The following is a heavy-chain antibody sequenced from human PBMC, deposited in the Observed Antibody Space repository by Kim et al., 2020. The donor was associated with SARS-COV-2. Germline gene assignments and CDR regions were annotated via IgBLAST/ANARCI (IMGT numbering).Heavy chain of an antibody. Sequence: LSLTCEASGFTFSGFWMDWVRQAPGKGLLWVSRVNTDGSDTAYADSVKGRFTVSRDNTKNTLYLQMNRLRADDTAVYYCTRAKIGTNTFDSWGQGILVTVSS. CDR3: TRAKIGTNTFDS. CDR1: GFTFSGFW. J-gene: IGHJ4*02. V-gene: IGHV3-74*03. D-gene: IGHD1-7*01. CDR2: VNTDGSDT.